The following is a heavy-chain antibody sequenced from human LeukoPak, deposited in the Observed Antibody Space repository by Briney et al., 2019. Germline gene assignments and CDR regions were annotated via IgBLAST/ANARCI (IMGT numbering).Heavy chain of an antibody. D-gene: IGHD1-26*01. CDR1: GGSISSSVYH. V-gene: IGHV4-39*07. CDR2: IYYSGTT. Sequence: SETLSLTCTVSGGSISSSVYHWGWIRQPPGKGLEWIGTIYYSGTTYYNPTLKSRVTTSVDTSKNQFSLKLSSVTAADTAVYYCARIYWQVGYYYMDVWGKGTTVTVSS. CDR3: ARIYWQVGYYYMDV. J-gene: IGHJ6*03.